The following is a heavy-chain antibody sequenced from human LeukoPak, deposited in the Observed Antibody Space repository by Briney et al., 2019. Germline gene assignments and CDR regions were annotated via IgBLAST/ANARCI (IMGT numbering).Heavy chain of an antibody. CDR2: IYTSGST. D-gene: IGHD3-22*01. J-gene: IGHJ4*02. CDR1: GGSISSYY. V-gene: IGHV4-4*07. CDR3: AGGGYYHYFHY. Sequence: SETLSLTCTVSGGSISSYYWTWIRQPAGRGLEWIGRIYTSGSTNYNPSLKSRVTMSVDTSKNQFSLQLSSVTAADTAVYYCAGGGYYHYFHYWGQGTLVTVSS.